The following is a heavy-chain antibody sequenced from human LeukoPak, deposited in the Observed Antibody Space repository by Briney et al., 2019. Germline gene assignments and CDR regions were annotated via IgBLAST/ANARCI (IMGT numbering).Heavy chain of an antibody. V-gene: IGHV4-59*08. J-gene: IGHJ5*02. Sequence: SETLSLTCTVSGGSISSYYWSWIRQLPGKGLEWIGYIYYSGSTNYNPSLKSRVTISVDTSKNQFSLKLSSVTAADTAVYYCARSRLGYSNWFDPWGQGTLVTVSS. D-gene: IGHD4-11*01. CDR3: ARSRLGYSNWFDP. CDR1: GGSISSYY. CDR2: IYYSGST.